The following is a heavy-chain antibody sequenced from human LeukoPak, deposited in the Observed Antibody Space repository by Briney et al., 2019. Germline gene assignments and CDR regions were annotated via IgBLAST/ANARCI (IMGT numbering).Heavy chain of an antibody. CDR2: IKQDGSEK. V-gene: IGHV3-7*01. Sequence: GGSLRLSCAASGFTFSSYWMSWVRQAPGKGLEWVANIKQDGSEKYYVDSVKGRFTISRDNAKNSLYLQMNSLRAEDTAVYYCARPGSYGSGFYYYYGMDVWGQGTTVTVS. D-gene: IGHD3-10*01. CDR1: GFTFSSYW. CDR3: ARPGSYGSGFYYYYGMDV. J-gene: IGHJ6*02.